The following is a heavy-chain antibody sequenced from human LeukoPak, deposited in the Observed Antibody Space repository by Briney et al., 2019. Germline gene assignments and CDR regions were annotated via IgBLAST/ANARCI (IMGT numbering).Heavy chain of an antibody. CDR3: ARLTFGGFLYGMDV. CDR1: GFIFGNFW. D-gene: IGHD3-16*01. J-gene: IGHJ6*02. V-gene: IGHV3-7*05. CDR2: VKQDGSER. Sequence: PGGSLRLSCAASGFIFGNFWMTWARQAPGKGLEWVANVKQDGSERYYVDSLKGRFTISRDNARNSLHLQMNSLRAEDTAVYYCARLTFGGFLYGMDVWGQGTTVTVSS.